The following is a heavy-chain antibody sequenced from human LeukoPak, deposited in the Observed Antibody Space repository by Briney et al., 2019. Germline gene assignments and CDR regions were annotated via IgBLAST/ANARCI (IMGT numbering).Heavy chain of an antibody. CDR2: INHSGST. J-gene: IGHJ5*02. CDR3: ARKLWFGELSGTRWFDP. V-gene: IGHV4-34*01. D-gene: IGHD3-10*01. CDR1: GGSVSGYY. Sequence: SETLSLTCAVYGGSVSGYYWSWIRQPPGKGLEWIGEINHSGSTNYNPSLKSRVTISVDTSKNQFSLKLSSVTAADTAVYYCARKLWFGELSGTRWFDPWGQGTLVTVSS.